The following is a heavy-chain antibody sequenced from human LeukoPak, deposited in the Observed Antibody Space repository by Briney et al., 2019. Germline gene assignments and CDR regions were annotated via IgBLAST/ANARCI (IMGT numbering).Heavy chain of an antibody. CDR1: GFTFNTYW. V-gene: IGHV3-7*01. J-gene: IGHJ4*02. Sequence: PGGSLRLSCTASGFTFNTYWMIWVRQAPGKGLEWVANINQDASVRYHVASVKGRFTISRDNARKLVHLQMNSLRAEDTAVYYCARKGLPDYWGQGTMVTVSS. D-gene: IGHD2-21*02. CDR2: INQDASVR. CDR3: ARKGLPDY.